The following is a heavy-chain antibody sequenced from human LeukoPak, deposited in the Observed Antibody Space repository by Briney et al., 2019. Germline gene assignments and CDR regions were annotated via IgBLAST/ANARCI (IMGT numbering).Heavy chain of an antibody. CDR2: ISYIGST. D-gene: IGHD5-12*01. J-gene: IGHJ5*02. Sequence: PSETLSLTCTVSGGSIGSYYWSWIRQPPGKGLEWIGHISYIGSTNYNPSLKSRVTISVDTSKNQFSLKLSSVTAADTAVYYCARGGSGYALNWFDPWGQGTLVTVSS. CDR1: GGSIGSYY. CDR3: ARGGSGYALNWFDP. V-gene: IGHV4-59*01.